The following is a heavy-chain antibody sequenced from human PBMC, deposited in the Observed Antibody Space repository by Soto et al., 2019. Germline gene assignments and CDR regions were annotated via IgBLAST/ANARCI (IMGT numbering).Heavy chain of an antibody. V-gene: IGHV3-74*01. CDR2: IDEYGNTI. Sequence: EVQLVESGGGLVQPGGSLRLSCATSGFTFSSYWMHWVRQVPGKGLLWVSRIDEYGNTINYADSVRGRFTISRDNVRNTLYLEMSSLRAEDTALYYCTRDIGGKGAYWGPGTLVTVSS. J-gene: IGHJ4*02. D-gene: IGHD3-10*01. CDR3: TRDIGGKGAY. CDR1: GFTFSSYW.